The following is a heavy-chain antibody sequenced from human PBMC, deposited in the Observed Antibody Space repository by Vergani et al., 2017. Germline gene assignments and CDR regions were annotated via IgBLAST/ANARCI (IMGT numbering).Heavy chain of an antibody. Sequence: QMQLVQSGPEVKKPGTSVKVSCKASGFTFTSSAMQWVRQARGQRLEWIGWIVVGSGNTNYAQKFQERVTITRDMSTSTAYMELSSLRSEDTAVYYCARDFIVVVPAAPPDWYFDLWGRGTLVTVSS. V-gene: IGHV1-58*02. CDR2: IVVGSGNT. CDR1: GFTFTSSA. J-gene: IGHJ2*01. CDR3: ARDFIVVVPAAPPDWYFDL. D-gene: IGHD2-2*01.